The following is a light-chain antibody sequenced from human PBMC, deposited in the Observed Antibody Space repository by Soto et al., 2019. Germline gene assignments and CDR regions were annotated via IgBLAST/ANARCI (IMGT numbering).Light chain of an antibody. CDR3: ATWDDSLNGWV. CDR2: GTN. J-gene: IGLJ3*02. Sequence: QSVLTQPPSASGTPGQRVTISCSGSSSNIAGSTVNWYQQLPGTAPRLLIYGTNQRPSGVPDRFSGSKSGTSASLAIGGLQSEDDADYYCATWDDSLNGWVFGGGTKLTVL. CDR1: SSNIAGST. V-gene: IGLV1-44*01.